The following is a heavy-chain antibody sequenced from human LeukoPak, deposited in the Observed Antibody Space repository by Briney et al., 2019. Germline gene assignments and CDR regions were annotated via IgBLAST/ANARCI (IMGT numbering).Heavy chain of an antibody. CDR3: ASTLGCSGSGGSCYSDY. Sequence: PSETLSLTCAVYGGSFSGYYWSWIRQPPGKGLEWIGEINHSGSTNYNPSLKSRVTISVDTSKNQFSLKLSSVTAADTAVYYCASTLGCSGSGGSCYSDYWGQGTLVTVSS. D-gene: IGHD2-15*01. J-gene: IGHJ4*02. CDR1: GGSFSGYY. CDR2: INHSGST. V-gene: IGHV4-34*01.